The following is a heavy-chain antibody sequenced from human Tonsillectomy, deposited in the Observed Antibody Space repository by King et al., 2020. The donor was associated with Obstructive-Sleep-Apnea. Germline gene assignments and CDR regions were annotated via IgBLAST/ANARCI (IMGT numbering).Heavy chain of an antibody. CDR3: ARADSNFEWYFFDY. J-gene: IGHJ4*02. D-gene: IGHD4-11*01. CDR2: ISYDGSNQ. CDR1: GFTLSGYA. V-gene: IGHV3-30*04. Sequence: VQLVESGGGVVQPGRSLRLSCAASGFTLSGYAMHWVRQAPVKGLEWLAFISYDGSNQYYADSVKGRFTISRDNSKNTLYLQMHSLRTEDTAVYFCARADSNFEWYFFDYWGQGALVTVSP.